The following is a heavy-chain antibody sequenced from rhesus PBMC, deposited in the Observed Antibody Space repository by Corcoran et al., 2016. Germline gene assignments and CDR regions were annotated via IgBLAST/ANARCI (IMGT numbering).Heavy chain of an antibody. Sequence: QLQLQESGPGLVKPSETLSLTCAVSGGSISSNYWSWIRQPPGKGLEWMGRISGSGGSTDYNPSLKNRVTFSTDTSKNQFSMTLSSVTAADTAVYYCARVGYSSSPFFDYWGQGVLVTVSS. CDR3: ARVGYSSSPFFDY. J-gene: IGHJ4*01. CDR2: ISGSGGST. V-gene: IGHV4-173*01. CDR1: GGSISSNY. D-gene: IGHD6-43*01.